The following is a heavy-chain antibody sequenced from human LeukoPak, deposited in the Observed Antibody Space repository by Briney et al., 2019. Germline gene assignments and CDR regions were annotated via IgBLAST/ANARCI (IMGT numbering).Heavy chain of an antibody. CDR2: IWYDGSNK. CDR1: GFTFSSYG. V-gene: IGHV3-30*02. CDR3: AKGVVVVAATHLDY. J-gene: IGHJ4*02. D-gene: IGHD2-15*01. Sequence: PGGSLRLSCAASGFTFSSYGMHWVRQAPGKGLEWVAVIWYDGSNKYYADSVKGRFTISRDNSKNTLYLQMNSLRAEDTAVYFCAKGVVVVAATHLDYWGQGTLVTVSS.